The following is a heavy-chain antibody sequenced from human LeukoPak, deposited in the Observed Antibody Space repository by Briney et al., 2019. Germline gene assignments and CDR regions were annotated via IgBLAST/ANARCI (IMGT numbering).Heavy chain of an antibody. V-gene: IGHV3-49*03. CDR3: TKDSSRDYYYYYMDV. J-gene: IGHJ6*03. CDR2: IRSKAYGGTT. D-gene: IGHD6-13*01. Sequence: QPGRSLRLSCTASGFTFGDYAMSWFRQAPGKGMEWVGFIRSKAYGGTTEYAASVKGRFTVSRDYSKSIAYLQMNSLKTEDTAVYYCTKDSSRDYYYYYMDVWGKGTTVTVSS. CDR1: GFTFGDYA.